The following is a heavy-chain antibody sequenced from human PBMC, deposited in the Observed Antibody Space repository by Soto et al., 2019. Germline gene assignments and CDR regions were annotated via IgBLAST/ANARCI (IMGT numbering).Heavy chain of an antibody. V-gene: IGHV1-58*01. J-gene: IGHJ4*02. D-gene: IGHD3-22*01. Sequence: GASVKVSRKASGFTFTSSAVQWVRQARGQRLEWIGWIVVGSGNTNYAQKFQERVTITRDMSTSTAYMELSSLRSEDTAVYYCAASQYYYDSSGATSFDYWGQGTLVTVSS. CDR1: GFTFTSSA. CDR3: AASQYYYDSSGATSFDY. CDR2: IVVGSGNT.